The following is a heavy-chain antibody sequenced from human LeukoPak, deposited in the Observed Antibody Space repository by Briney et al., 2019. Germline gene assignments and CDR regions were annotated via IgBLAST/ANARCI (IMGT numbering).Heavy chain of an antibody. J-gene: IGHJ4*02. CDR3: ARDAPPAYCSGGTCYFDY. CDR2: IYSSGST. Sequence: SETLSLTCTVSGGSISSYYWSWIRQPAGKGLEWIGRIYSSGSTDYNPSPKSRVTISRDTSRNEFSLNLTSVTAADTAVYYCARDAPPAYCSGGTCYFDYWGQGTLVTVSS. D-gene: IGHD2-15*01. V-gene: IGHV4-4*07. CDR1: GGSISSYY.